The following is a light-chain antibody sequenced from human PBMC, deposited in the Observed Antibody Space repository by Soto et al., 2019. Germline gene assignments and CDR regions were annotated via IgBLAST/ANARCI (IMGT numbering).Light chain of an antibody. CDR3: QQYGGSPRT. Sequence: IALTQSPGTLSLSPWEGATLSCRASQSINSFLAWYQQRRGQAPRLLIHGASNRATGIPDRFSGSGSGTDFTLTISRLEPEDFAVYYCQQYGGSPRTFGQGTKVDIK. CDR1: QSINSF. J-gene: IGKJ1*01. V-gene: IGKV3-20*01. CDR2: GAS.